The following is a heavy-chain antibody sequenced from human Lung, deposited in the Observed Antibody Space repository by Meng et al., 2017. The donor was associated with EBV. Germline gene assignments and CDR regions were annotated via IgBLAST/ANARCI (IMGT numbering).Heavy chain of an antibody. CDR3: ARGTPGRSYSDY. D-gene: IGHD3-10*01. Sequence: VLVVRAGAEVQKPVSSVKVSCEASGYTFASYGISWLRQAPGQGLEWMGWFVNNVDTYSAQKFQGRVTMTTDTHTSTAFMELRSLRSDDTAVYYCARGTPGRSYSDYWGQGTLVTVSS. V-gene: IGHV1-18*01. CDR1: GYTFASYG. CDR2: FVNNVDT. J-gene: IGHJ4*02.